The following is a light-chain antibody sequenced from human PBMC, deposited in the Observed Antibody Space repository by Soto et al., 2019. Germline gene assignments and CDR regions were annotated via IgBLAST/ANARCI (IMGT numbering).Light chain of an antibody. CDR1: QSVSSSY. J-gene: IGKJ5*01. Sequence: EIVLTQSPGTLSLSPGERATLSCRASQSVSSSYLACYQQKPGQAPRLLIYGASSTATGIPDRFSGSGSGTDFTLTISRLQPEDFAVYYCQQYGSSPRITFGQGTRLEIK. CDR3: QQYGSSPRIT. CDR2: GAS. V-gene: IGKV3-20*01.